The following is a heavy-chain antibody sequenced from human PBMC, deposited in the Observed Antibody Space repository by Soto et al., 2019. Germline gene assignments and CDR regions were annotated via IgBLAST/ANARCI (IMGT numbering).Heavy chain of an antibody. CDR1: GGSISSGGYY. CDR3: ARAPVVAAPNRRAFDI. J-gene: IGHJ3*02. Sequence: QVQLQESGPGLVKPSQTLSLTCTVSGGSISSGGYYWSWIRQHPGKGLEWIGYIYYSGSTYYNPSLKSRITISADTSKNQFSLKLSSVTAADTAVYYCARAPVVAAPNRRAFDIWGQGTMVTVSS. V-gene: IGHV4-31*03. CDR2: IYYSGST. D-gene: IGHD2-15*01.